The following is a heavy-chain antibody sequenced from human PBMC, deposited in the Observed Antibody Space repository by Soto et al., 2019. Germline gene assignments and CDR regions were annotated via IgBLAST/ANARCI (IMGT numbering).Heavy chain of an antibody. V-gene: IGHV4-4*07. CDR1: GGSISSYY. D-gene: IGHD5-12*01. CDR2: IYTSGST. Sequence: QVQLQESGPGLVKPSETLSLTCTVSGGSISSYYWSWIRQPAGKGLEWIGRIYTSGSTNYNPSLKSRVTMSVDTAKNQFSLKLSSVTAADTAVYYCARAIGIKVSEDIVATIGGMDVWGQGTTVTVCS. J-gene: IGHJ6*02. CDR3: ARAIGIKVSEDIVATIGGMDV.